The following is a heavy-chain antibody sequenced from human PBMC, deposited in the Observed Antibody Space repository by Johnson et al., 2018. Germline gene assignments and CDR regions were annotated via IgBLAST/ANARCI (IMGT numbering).Heavy chain of an antibody. V-gene: IGHV4-59*12. CDR3: ARDSAVAGTDAFDI. CDR2: ISYSGST. CDR1: GGSISSYY. Sequence: QVQLQEWGPGLVKPSETLSLTCTVSGGSISSYYWSWIRQPPGKGLEWLGYISYSGSTYSNPSLKSPVPIAVDTSKNQFSLELRSVTAADTAVYYCARDSAVAGTDAFDIWGQGTMVTVSS. D-gene: IGHD6-19*01. J-gene: IGHJ3*02.